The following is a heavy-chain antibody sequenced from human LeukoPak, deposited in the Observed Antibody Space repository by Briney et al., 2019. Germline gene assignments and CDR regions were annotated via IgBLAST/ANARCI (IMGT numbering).Heavy chain of an antibody. CDR1: GGSISSGDYY. CDR2: IYYSGST. D-gene: IGHD6-13*01. V-gene: IGHV4-30-4*08. Sequence: SQTLSLTCTVSGGSISSGDYYWSWIRQPPGKGLEWIGYIYYSGSTYYNPSLKSRVTISVDTSKNQFSLKLSSVTAADTAVYHCARAPSGGEQQLASYYFDYWGQGTLVTVSS. CDR3: ARAPSGGEQQLASYYFDY. J-gene: IGHJ4*02.